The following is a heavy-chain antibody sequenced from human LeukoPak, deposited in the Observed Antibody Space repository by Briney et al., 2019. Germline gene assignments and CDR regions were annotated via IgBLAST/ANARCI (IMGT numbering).Heavy chain of an antibody. CDR2: IKQDGSEK. CDR1: GFTFSGYW. J-gene: IGHJ4*02. V-gene: IGHV3-7*01. D-gene: IGHD3-10*01. Sequence: GGSLRLSCVASGFTFSGYWMTLVRQAPGKGLEWVANIKQDGSEKHYVDSVKGRFTISRDNAKNSLYLQMNSLRAEDTAVYYCARDPGYYGSGSYLNWGQGTLVTVSS. CDR3: ARDPGYYGSGSYLN.